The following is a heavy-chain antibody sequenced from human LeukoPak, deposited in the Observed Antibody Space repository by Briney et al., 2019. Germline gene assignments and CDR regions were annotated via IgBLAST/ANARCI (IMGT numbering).Heavy chain of an antibody. CDR1: GFTFSKSA. J-gene: IGHJ4*02. CDR2: ISSSSSYI. V-gene: IGHV3-21*01. CDR3: AREGGSGWYYFDY. Sequence: PGGSLRLSCAASGFTFSKSAMGWVRQAPGKGLEWVSSISSSSSYIYYADSVKGRFTISRDNAKNSLYLQMNSLRAEDTAVYYCAREGGSGWYYFDYWGQGTLVTVSS. D-gene: IGHD6-19*01.